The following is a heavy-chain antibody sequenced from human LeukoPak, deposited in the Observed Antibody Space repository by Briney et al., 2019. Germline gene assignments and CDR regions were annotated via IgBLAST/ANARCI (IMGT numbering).Heavy chain of an antibody. V-gene: IGHV4-59*08. CDR2: IYYSGST. CDR3: ARWRYSSSPSRWYFDY. Sequence: SSETLSLTCTVSGGSISSYYWSWIRQPPGKGLEWIGYIYYSGSTNYNPSLKSRVTISVDTSKNQFSLKLSSVTAADTAVYYCARWRYSSSPSRWYFDYWAREPWSPSPQ. CDR1: GGSISSYY. J-gene: IGHJ4*02. D-gene: IGHD6-13*01.